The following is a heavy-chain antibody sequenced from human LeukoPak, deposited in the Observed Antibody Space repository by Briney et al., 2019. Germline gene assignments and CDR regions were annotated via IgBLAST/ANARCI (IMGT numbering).Heavy chain of an antibody. CDR1: GGSFSGYY. Sequence: SETLSLTCAVYGGSFSGYYWSWIRQPPGKGLEWIGEINHSGSTNYNPSLKSRVTISVDTSKNQFSLKLSSVTAADTAVYYCAREVISLSYAFDIWGQGTMVTVSS. V-gene: IGHV4-34*01. J-gene: IGHJ3*02. CDR2: INHSGST. CDR3: AREVISLSYAFDI. D-gene: IGHD3-10*01.